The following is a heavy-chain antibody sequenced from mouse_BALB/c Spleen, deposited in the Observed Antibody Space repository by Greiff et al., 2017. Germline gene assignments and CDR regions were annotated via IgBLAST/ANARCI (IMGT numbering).Heavy chain of an antibody. Sequence: EVNVVESGGGLVKPGGSLKLSCAASGFAFSSYDMSWVRQTPEKRLEWVAYISSGGGSTYYPDTVKGRFTISRDNAKNTLYLQMSSLKSEDTAMYYCARGVGFAYWGQGTLVTVSA. CDR1: GFAFSSYD. CDR3: ARGVGFAY. D-gene: IGHD1-1*01. J-gene: IGHJ3*01. CDR2: ISSGGGST. V-gene: IGHV5-12-1*01.